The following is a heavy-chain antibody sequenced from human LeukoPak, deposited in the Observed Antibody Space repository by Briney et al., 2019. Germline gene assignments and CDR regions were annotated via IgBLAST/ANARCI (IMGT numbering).Heavy chain of an antibody. D-gene: IGHD2-15*01. CDR2: IIPLFGTA. J-gene: IGHJ5*02. Sequence: SVTVSCMASGGTFSSYAISWVRQAPGQGLEWMGGIIPLFGTANYAQKFQGRVTITADESTSTAYMELSSLRSEDTAVYYCARGEYCSGGSCWKHVDPWGQGTLVTVSS. V-gene: IGHV1-69*13. CDR1: GGTFSSYA. CDR3: ARGEYCSGGSCWKHVDP.